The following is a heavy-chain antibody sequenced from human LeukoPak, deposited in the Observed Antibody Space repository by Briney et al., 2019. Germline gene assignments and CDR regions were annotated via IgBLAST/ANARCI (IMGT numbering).Heavy chain of an antibody. CDR1: GYIFSIYA. J-gene: IGHJ1*01. CDR2: INTNTGNP. V-gene: IGHV7-4-1*02. D-gene: IGHD1-7*01. Sequence: ASVKVSCKASGYIFSIYAMIWVRQAPGQGRELMGWINTNTGNPTYAQGFTGRFVFSLHTSVSTAYLQISSLKAEDTAVYYCARDYTVALGTTTYFQHWGQGTLVTVSS. CDR3: ARDYTVALGTTTYFQH.